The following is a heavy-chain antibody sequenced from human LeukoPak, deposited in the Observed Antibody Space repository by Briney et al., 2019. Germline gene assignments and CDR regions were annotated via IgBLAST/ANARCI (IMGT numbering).Heavy chain of an antibody. CDR3: ARESGSMRWFDP. CDR2: MSTSGNS. J-gene: IGHJ5*02. D-gene: IGHD6-25*01. CDR1: GASISSSGYY. V-gene: IGHV4-61*02. Sequence: SETLSLTCTVSGASISSSGYYWSWIRQPAGKGLEWIGRMSTSGNSNYIPSLVSRVTMSVDTSKNQFSLNLSSVTAADTAVYYCARESGSMRWFDPWGQGTLVTVSS.